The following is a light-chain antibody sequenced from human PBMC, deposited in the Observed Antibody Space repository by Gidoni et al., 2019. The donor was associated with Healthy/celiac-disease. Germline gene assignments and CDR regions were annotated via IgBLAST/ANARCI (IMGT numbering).Light chain of an antibody. CDR3: MQALQTPPLMYT. V-gene: IGKV2-28*01. J-gene: IGKJ2*01. CDR2: LGS. CDR1: QSLLHSNGYNY. Sequence: DIVMTQSPLSLPVTPGEPASISCRSSQSLLHSNGYNYLDWYLQKPGQSPQLLIYLGSNRASGVPDRFSGSGSGTDFTLKISRVEAEDVGVYYCMQALQTPPLMYTFXXXTKLEIK.